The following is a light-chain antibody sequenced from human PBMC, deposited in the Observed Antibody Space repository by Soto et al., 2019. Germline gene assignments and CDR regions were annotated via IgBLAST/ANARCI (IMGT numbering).Light chain of an antibody. CDR3: QQYGSSPPIT. Sequence: EIVLTQSPGTLSLSPGERATLSCRASQSVSSSYLAWYQQKPGQAPRLLIYDASTRATGIPARFSGTGSGTDFTLTISRLEPEDFAVYYCQQYGSSPPITFGQGTRLEIK. V-gene: IGKV3-20*01. CDR2: DAS. J-gene: IGKJ5*01. CDR1: QSVSSSY.